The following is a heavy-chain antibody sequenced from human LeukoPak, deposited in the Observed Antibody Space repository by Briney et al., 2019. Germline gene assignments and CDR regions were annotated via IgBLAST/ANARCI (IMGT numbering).Heavy chain of an antibody. J-gene: IGHJ3*02. D-gene: IGHD3-16*01. V-gene: IGHV3-30-3*01. Sequence: GGSLRLSCAASGFTFSSYAMHWVRQAPGKGLEWVAVISYDGSNKYYADSVKGRFTISRDNSKNTLYLQMNSLRAEDTAVYYCAREGGGTITDDAFDIWGQGTMVTVSS. CDR1: GFTFSSYA. CDR2: ISYDGSNK. CDR3: AREGGGTITDDAFDI.